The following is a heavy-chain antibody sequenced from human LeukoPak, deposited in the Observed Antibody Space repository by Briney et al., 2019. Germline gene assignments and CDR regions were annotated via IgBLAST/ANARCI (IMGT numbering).Heavy chain of an antibody. J-gene: IGHJ6*03. Sequence: PGGSLRLSCVASGFTFSSYAMSWVRQAPGKGLEWVSAISGSGGSTYYADSVKGRFTISRDNSKNTLYLQMNSLRAEDTAVYYCAKQSGPTLYYYMDVWGKGTTVTVSS. D-gene: IGHD3-3*01. CDR2: ISGSGGST. CDR1: GFTFSSYA. V-gene: IGHV3-23*01. CDR3: AKQSGPTLYYYMDV.